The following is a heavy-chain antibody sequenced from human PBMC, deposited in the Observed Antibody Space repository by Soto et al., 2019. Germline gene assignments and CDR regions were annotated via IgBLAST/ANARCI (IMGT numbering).Heavy chain of an antibody. CDR3: ARDDEMVKDYYYYGMDV. J-gene: IGHJ6*02. V-gene: IGHV1-18*01. CDR1: GYTFTSYG. Sequence: ASVKVSCKASGYTFTSYGISWVRQAPGQGLEWMGWISAYNGNTNYAQKLQGRVTMTTDTSTSTAYMELRSLRSEDTAVYYCARDDEMVKDYYYYGMDVWGQGTTVTVSS. D-gene: IGHD2-8*01. CDR2: ISAYNGNT.